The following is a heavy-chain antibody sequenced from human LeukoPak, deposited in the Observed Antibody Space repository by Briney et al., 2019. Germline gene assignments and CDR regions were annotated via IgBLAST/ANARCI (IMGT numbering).Heavy chain of an antibody. D-gene: IGHD6-13*01. CDR1: GFTFSSYA. J-gene: IGHJ4*02. Sequence: GGSLRLSCAASGFTFSSYAMSWVRQAPGKGLAWVSSISNSGDNADYADSVKGRFTNSRNKSKKTLSHQMNSLRVEDTAVYYCAREGLGAAAGTFDYWCQGTLVTVSS. CDR3: AREGLGAAAGTFDY. V-gene: IGHV3-23*01. CDR2: ISNSGDNA.